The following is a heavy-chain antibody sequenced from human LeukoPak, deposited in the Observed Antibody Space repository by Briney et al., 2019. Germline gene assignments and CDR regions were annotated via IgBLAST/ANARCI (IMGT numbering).Heavy chain of an antibody. J-gene: IGHJ6*02. D-gene: IGHD1-1*01. CDR3: ARVGTLALYYYYYGMDV. V-gene: IGHV1-2*02. CDR1: GYTFTGYY. Sequence: ASVKVSCKASGYTFTGYYMHWVRQAPGQGLEWMGWINPNSGGTNYAQKFQGMVIMTRDTSISTAYMELSRLRSDDTAVYYCARVGTLALYYYYYGMDVWGQGTTVTVSS. CDR2: INPNSGGT.